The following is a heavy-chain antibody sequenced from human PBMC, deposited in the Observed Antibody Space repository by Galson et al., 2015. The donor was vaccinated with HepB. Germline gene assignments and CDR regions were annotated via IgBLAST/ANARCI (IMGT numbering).Heavy chain of an antibody. CDR2: INPNGGYT. D-gene: IGHD5-24*01. Sequence: SVKVSCKASGYTFINYHIHWVRQAPGQGLEWMGVINPNGGYTDYAQNFQGRVSVTSDTSASTVYMELTSLRSDDTAVYYCARGMADGYNFPFDYWGLGTLLTVSS. CDR3: ARGMADGYNFPFDY. CDR1: GYTFINYH. V-gene: IGHV1-46*01. J-gene: IGHJ4*02.